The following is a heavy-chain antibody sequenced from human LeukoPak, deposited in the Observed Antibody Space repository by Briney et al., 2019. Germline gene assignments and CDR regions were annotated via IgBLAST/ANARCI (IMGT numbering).Heavy chain of an antibody. D-gene: IGHD4-17*01. CDR2: IYYSGST. CDR3: ARAPTVTPWYFDL. V-gene: IGHV4-59*01. CDR1: GGSINSYY. Sequence: SETLSLTCTVSGGSINSYYWSWIRQPPGKGLEWIGYIYYSGSTNYNPSLKSRATISVDTSKNQFSLKLSSVTAADTAVYYCARAPTVTPWYFDLWGRGTLVTVSS. J-gene: IGHJ2*01.